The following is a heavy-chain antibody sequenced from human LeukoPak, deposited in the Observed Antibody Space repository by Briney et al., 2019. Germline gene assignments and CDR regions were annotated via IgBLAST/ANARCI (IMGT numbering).Heavy chain of an antibody. CDR1: GFTFSSYG. J-gene: IGHJ3*02. Sequence: HSGGSLRLSCAASGFTFSSYGMHWVRQAPGKGLEWVAVMSNDGSIKKYANSVKGRFTISRDNSKNTLYLQMDSLRAEDTAVYYCAREFTIFGVVIQRYDAFDIWGQGTMVTVSS. D-gene: IGHD3-3*01. CDR2: MSNDGSIK. CDR3: AREFTIFGVVIQRYDAFDI. V-gene: IGHV3-30*19.